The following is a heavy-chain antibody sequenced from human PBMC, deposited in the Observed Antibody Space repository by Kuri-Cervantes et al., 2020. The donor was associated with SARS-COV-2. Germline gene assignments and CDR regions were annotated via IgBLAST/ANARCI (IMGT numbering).Heavy chain of an antibody. CDR3: TTDQYRYYYGSGSYSYYYYYGMDV. CDR1: GFTFRNYW. J-gene: IGHJ6*01. D-gene: IGHD3-10*01. Sequence: GESLKISCAASGFTFRNYWMNWVRQAPGKGLEWVANINEDGSEKHFVASVKGRFTISRDNAKNSLYLQMNSLRAEDTAVYYCTTDQYRYYYGSGSYSYYYYYGMDVWGQASTVTVSS. CDR2: INEDGSEK. V-gene: IGHV3-7*03.